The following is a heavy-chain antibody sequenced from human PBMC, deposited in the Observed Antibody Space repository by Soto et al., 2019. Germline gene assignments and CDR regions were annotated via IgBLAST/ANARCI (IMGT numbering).Heavy chain of an antibody. J-gene: IGHJ4*02. D-gene: IGHD2-15*01. CDR2: IYRDGRT. CDR1: GFTVINTY. CDR3: TRDPVDSPVFDY. V-gene: IGHV3-66*01. Sequence: GGSLILSCAASGFTVINTYLSWVRQAPGKGLEWVSVIYRDGRTYYADSVKGRFTISRDHSKNTLHLQMNSLRAEDTAVYYCTRDPVDSPVFDYWGQGTLVTVSS.